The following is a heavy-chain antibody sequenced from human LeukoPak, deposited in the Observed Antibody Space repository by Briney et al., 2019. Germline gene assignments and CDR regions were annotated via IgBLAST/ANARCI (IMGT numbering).Heavy chain of an antibody. CDR1: GFTFSSYA. D-gene: IGHD6-6*01. Sequence: GGSLRLSCAASGFTFSSYAMIWVRQAPGKGLEWVSGIGGSGAGTYYAGTVKGRFTISRDNSRNMVWLQMNSLSAEDTALYYCAKVRQGYYYYMDVWGKGTTVTVS. V-gene: IGHV3-23*01. CDR2: IGGSGAGT. CDR3: AKVRQGYYYYMDV. J-gene: IGHJ6*03.